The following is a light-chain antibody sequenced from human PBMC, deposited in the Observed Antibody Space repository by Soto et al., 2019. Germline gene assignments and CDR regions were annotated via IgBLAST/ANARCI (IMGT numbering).Light chain of an antibody. Sequence: QSALTQPRSVSGSPGQSVTISCTGTSSDVGGYHYVSWYQQHPGKAPKLMIYDVSKRPSGVPDRFSGSKSGNTASLTISGLQADDEAEYYCCSYAGTSTPVIFGGGTKLTVL. V-gene: IGLV2-11*01. J-gene: IGLJ2*01. CDR1: SSDVGGYHY. CDR2: DVS. CDR3: CSYAGTSTPVI.